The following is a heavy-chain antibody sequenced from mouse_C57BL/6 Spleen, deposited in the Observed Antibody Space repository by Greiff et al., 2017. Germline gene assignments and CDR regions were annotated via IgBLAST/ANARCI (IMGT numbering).Heavy chain of an antibody. CDR1: GYTFTSYW. Sequence: VQLQQPGAELVRPGSSVKLSCTASGYTFTSYWMDWVKQRPGQGLEWIGNIYPSDSETHYNQQFKNKATLTVDKSSSKAYMQLSSLTSEDSAIYYCARLYLSSMDYWGQGTSVTVSS. CDR2: IYPSDSET. J-gene: IGHJ4*01. V-gene: IGHV1-61*01. D-gene: IGHD5-5*01. CDR3: ARLYLSSMDY.